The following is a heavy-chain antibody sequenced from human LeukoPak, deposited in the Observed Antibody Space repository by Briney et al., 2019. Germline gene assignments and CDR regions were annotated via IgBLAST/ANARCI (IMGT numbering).Heavy chain of an antibody. J-gene: IGHJ3*02. D-gene: IGHD3-22*01. Sequence: GGTLRLSCAASGSTFSSYWMSWARQAPGKGLEWVANIKQDGSEKYYVDSVKGRFTISRDNAKNSLYLQMNSLRAEDTAVYYCARGPGDDSSGYYAGAFDIWGQGTMVTVSS. V-gene: IGHV3-7*01. CDR2: IKQDGSEK. CDR1: GSTFSSYW. CDR3: ARGPGDDSSGYYAGAFDI.